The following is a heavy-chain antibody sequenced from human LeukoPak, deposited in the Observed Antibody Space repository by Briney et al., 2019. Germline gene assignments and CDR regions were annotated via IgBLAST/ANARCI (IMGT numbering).Heavy chain of an antibody. D-gene: IGHD7-27*01. J-gene: IGHJ4*02. V-gene: IGHV4-39*01. Sequence: SETLSLTCTVSGGSISSSSYYWGWIRQPPGKGLEWIGSIHYSGSTYYNPSLKSRVTISVDTSKNQFSLKLSSVTAADTAVYYCARQNWGYAVSGFDYWGQGTLVTVSS. CDR3: ARQNWGYAVSGFDY. CDR2: IHYSGST. CDR1: GGSISSSSYY.